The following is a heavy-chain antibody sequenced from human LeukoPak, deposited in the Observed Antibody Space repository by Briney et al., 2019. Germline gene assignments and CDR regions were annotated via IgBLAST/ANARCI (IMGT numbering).Heavy chain of an antibody. D-gene: IGHD6-13*01. CDR2: ISPSSSYI. V-gene: IGHV3-21*04. CDR3: ARGSSSSWYWYFDY. CDR1: GFTFSRNN. Sequence: GGSLKLSCAASGFTFSRNNMNWVRQAPGKGLEWVSSISPSSSYIYYADSMRGRFTISRDNTKNSLYLQMNSLRAEDTAVYYCARGSSSSWYWYFDYWGQGTLVTVSS. J-gene: IGHJ4*02.